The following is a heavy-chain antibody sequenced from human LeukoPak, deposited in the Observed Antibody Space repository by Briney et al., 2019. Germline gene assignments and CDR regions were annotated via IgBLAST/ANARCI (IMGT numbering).Heavy chain of an antibody. D-gene: IGHD5-18*01. CDR2: IIPIFGTA. CDR3: ASPGEDTAMVYIFDY. CDR1: GGTFSSYA. J-gene: IGHJ4*02. Sequence: GASVKVSCKASGGTFSSYAISWVRQAPGQGLEWMGGIIPIFGTANYAQKFQGRVTITADESTSTAYMELSSLRSEDTAVYYCASPGEDTAMVYIFDYWGQGTLVTVSS. V-gene: IGHV1-69*13.